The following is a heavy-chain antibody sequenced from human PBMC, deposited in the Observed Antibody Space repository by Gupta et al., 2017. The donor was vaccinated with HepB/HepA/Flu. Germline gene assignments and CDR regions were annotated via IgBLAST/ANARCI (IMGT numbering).Heavy chain of an antibody. Sequence: EVQLVESGGGVLQPGGSLRLSCAASGFKFANYGMHWVRQIPGKGLEWVSFISDDGAGTTYADSVKGRFTISRDNSKNSLYLQMNSLKTEDTALYYCAKEFLAATLPDSWGQGTMVTVSS. CDR1: GFKFANYG. J-gene: IGHJ4*02. V-gene: IGHV3-43*02. CDR2: ISDDGAGT. CDR3: AKEFLAATLPDS. D-gene: IGHD3-3*01.